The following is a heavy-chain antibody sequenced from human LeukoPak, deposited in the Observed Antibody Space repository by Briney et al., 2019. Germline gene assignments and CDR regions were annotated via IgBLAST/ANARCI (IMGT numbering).Heavy chain of an antibody. D-gene: IGHD6-13*01. CDR3: ARVSSSYKLHFDY. CDR2: ISSSSAYI. Sequence: PGGSLRLSCAASGFTFSSYSMNWVRQAPGKGLEWVSSISSSSAYIYYAGSMKGRFTISRDNAKNSLFLQMNSLRAEDTAVYYCARVSSSYKLHFDYWGQGTLVTVSS. V-gene: IGHV3-21*01. CDR1: GFTFSSYS. J-gene: IGHJ4*02.